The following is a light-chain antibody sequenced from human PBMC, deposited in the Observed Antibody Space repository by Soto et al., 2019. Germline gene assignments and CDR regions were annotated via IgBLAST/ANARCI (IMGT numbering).Light chain of an antibody. V-gene: IGKV3-11*01. J-gene: IGKJ1*01. CDR1: QSISRY. CDR2: DAS. Sequence: EMVLTQSPATLSLSPGERATLSCRASQSISRYLAWYQQKPGQAPRLLIYDASNRATGIPVRFSGSGSGTDFTLTISSLEPEDFAVYYCQQRSNWPWTFGQGTKVEIK. CDR3: QQRSNWPWT.